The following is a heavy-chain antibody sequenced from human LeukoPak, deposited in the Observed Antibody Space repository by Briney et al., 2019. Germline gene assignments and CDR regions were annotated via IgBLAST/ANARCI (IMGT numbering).Heavy chain of an antibody. D-gene: IGHD3-10*01. Sequence: SETLSLTCAVYGGSFSGYYWSWIRQPPGKGLEWIGYIYYSGSTYYNPSLKSRVTISVDTSKNQFSLKLSSVTAADTAVYYCARDIGSSGIRWFDPWGQGTLVTVSS. CDR2: IYYSGST. CDR1: GGSFSGYY. J-gene: IGHJ5*02. V-gene: IGHV4-34*09. CDR3: ARDIGSSGIRWFDP.